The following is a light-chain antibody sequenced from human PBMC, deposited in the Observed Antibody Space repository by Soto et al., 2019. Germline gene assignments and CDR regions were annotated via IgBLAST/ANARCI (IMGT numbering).Light chain of an antibody. CDR1: QSVSNNY. Sequence: EIVLTQSPGTLSLSPGERATLSCRASQSVSNNYLAWYQQKPGQAPRLLIYGASNRATGIPARFSGSGSGTEFTLTISSLQSEDFAVYYCQQRSNWITFGQGTRLEIK. CDR3: QQRSNWIT. V-gene: IGKV3D-20*02. CDR2: GAS. J-gene: IGKJ5*01.